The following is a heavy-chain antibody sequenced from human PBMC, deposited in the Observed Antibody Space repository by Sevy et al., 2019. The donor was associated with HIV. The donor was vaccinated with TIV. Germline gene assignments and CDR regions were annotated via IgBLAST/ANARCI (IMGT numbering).Heavy chain of an antibody. D-gene: IGHD1-26*01. J-gene: IGHJ4*02. Sequence: GGSLRLSCAASGFIFNSYAMSWVRQAPWKGLEWVSGISGSGGSIYYADSVKGRFTISRDNSKNTLYLQMNSLRAEDTAVYYCRGVGTTTNFDYWGQGTLVTVSS. CDR2: ISGSGGSI. CDR3: RGVGTTTNFDY. CDR1: GFIFNSYA. V-gene: IGHV3-23*01.